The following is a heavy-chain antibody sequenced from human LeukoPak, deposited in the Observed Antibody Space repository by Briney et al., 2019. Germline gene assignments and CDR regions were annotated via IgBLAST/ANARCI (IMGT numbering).Heavy chain of an antibody. CDR3: ARDGEYSSSWFLS. CDR1: GFTFSSYA. CDR2: ISYDGSNK. D-gene: IGHD6-13*01. Sequence: GGSLRLSCAASGFTFSSYAMHWVRQAPGKGLEWVAVISYDGSNKYYADSVKGRFTNSRDNSKNTLYLQMNSLRAEDTAVYYCARDGEYSSSWFLSWGQGTLVTVSS. V-gene: IGHV3-30-3*01. J-gene: IGHJ5*02.